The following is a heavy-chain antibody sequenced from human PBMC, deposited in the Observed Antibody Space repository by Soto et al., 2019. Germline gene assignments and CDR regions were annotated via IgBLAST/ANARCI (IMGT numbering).Heavy chain of an antibody. CDR2: INPKFGDT. J-gene: IGHJ6*02. CDR1: GYTFTAYY. D-gene: IGHD3-10*01. CDR3: ARNMDYYYGPGSGNGHGF. V-gene: IGHV1-2*02. Sequence: QVQLVQSGAEVKEPGDSVRVSCEASGYTFTAYYMHWVRQAPGQGLEWMGWINPKFGDTTYAQDFQGRVSMTRDMSISTVYMEFSRLTSDDTAIYYCARNMDYYYGPGSGNGHGFWGQGTTVTVFS.